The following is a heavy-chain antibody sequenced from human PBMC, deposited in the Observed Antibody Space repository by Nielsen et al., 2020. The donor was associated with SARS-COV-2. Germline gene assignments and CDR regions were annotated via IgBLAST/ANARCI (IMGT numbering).Heavy chain of an antibody. V-gene: IGHV4-31*03. CDR1: GGSIRSEGSY. J-gene: IGHJ5*02. CDR3: ARGNGWFDP. CDR2: RAYSGNT. Sequence: LRLSCTVSGGSIRSEGSYWSWIRQHPRKGLEWIGDRAYSGNTYYNPSLKSRLSIYVDTSKNLFPLRLTSVTTADTATYYCARGNGWFDPWGQGTRVTVSS. D-gene: IGHD2-8*01.